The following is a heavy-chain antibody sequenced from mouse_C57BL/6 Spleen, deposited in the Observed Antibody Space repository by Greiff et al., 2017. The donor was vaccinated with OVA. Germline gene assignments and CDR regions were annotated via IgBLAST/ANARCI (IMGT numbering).Heavy chain of an antibody. CDR1: GYTFTSYG. CDR3: ARKGITTVLAPYFAY. Sequence: VQLQQSGAELARPGASVKLSCKASGYTFTSYGISWVKQRTGQGLAWIGEIYPRSGNTYYNEKFKGKATLTADQSSSTAYMEHRSLTSEYSSVYFCARKGITTVLAPYFAYWGQGTPLTVSS. D-gene: IGHD1-1*01. V-gene: IGHV1-81*01. CDR2: IYPRSGNT. J-gene: IGHJ2*01.